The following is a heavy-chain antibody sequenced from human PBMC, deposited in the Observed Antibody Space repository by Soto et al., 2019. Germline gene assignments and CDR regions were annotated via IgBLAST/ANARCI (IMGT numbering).Heavy chain of an antibody. Sequence: GGSLRLSCAASGFTFSSYSMNWVRQAPGKGLEWVSSISSSGIYMFYADSVKGRFTVSRDNAKNSLYLQMNSLRAEDTAVYYCARDRGYDAHDYYYNAMDVWGQGTMVPVSS. CDR1: GFTFSSYS. CDR3: ARDRGYDAHDYYYNAMDV. D-gene: IGHD2-15*01. J-gene: IGHJ6*02. V-gene: IGHV3-21*01. CDR2: ISSSGIYM.